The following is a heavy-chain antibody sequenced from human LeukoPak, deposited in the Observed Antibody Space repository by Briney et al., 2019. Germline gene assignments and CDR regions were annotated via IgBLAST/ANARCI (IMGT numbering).Heavy chain of an antibody. J-gene: IGHJ6*02. Sequence: ASVKVSCKASGYTFTSYGISWVRQAPGQGLEWMGWISAYNGNTNYAQKLQGRVTMTTDTSTSTAYMELRSLRSDDTAVYYCARDIMVREALGYYGMDVWGQGTTVTVSS. CDR3: ARDIMVREALGYYGMDV. D-gene: IGHD3-10*01. CDR2: ISAYNGNT. V-gene: IGHV1-18*01. CDR1: GYTFTSYG.